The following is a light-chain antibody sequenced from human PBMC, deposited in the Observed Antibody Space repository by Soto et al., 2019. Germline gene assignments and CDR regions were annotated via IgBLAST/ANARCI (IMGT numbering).Light chain of an antibody. CDR1: SSDDGVYNY. V-gene: IGLV2-14*01. Sequence: QSALTQPASVSGSPGQSITISCTGTSSDDGVYNYVPWYQQHPGKAPKLMIYDVSNLPSGVSNRLSGSKSGNTASLTISGLQAEDEADYYCSSYTSSSTLRVFGNGTKLTVL. CDR3: SSYTSSSTLRV. CDR2: DVS. J-gene: IGLJ1*01.